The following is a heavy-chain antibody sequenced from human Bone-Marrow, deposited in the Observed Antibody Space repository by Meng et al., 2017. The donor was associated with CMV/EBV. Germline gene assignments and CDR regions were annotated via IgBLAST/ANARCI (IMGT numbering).Heavy chain of an antibody. CDR3: ARGRVNAVAAMGTTPPGDY. V-gene: IGHV1-2*02. Sequence: ASVKVSCKASGYTFTGYYIHWVRRAPGQGLEWMRWINPNSGGTNYAQKFQGGVTMTRDTSISTAYMELSSLTSDDTAVYYCARGRVNAVAAMGTTPPGDYWGQGTLVTVSS. CDR1: GYTFTGYY. J-gene: IGHJ4*02. CDR2: INPNSGGT. D-gene: IGHD6-13*01.